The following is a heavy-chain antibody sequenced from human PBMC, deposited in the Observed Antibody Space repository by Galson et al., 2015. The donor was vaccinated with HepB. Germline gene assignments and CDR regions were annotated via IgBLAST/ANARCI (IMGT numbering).Heavy chain of an antibody. Sequence: LSLTCTVSGGSINTSSYYWGWIRQPPGKGLEWIGSISYSGSTHYNPSLKSQVTMSVDTSKNQFSLKLSSVTAADTAVYYCARTAGWELLGQFDYWGQGTLVTVSS. V-gene: IGHV4-39*01. D-gene: IGHD1-26*01. CDR2: ISYSGST. CDR3: ARTAGWELLGQFDY. J-gene: IGHJ4*02. CDR1: GGSINTSSYY.